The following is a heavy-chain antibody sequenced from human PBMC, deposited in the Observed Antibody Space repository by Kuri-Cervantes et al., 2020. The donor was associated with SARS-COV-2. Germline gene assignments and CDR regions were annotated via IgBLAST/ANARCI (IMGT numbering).Heavy chain of an antibody. CDR3: ARRGGYYDFWSGSGIDS. J-gene: IGHJ4*02. V-gene: IGHV4-34*01. CDR1: GGSFSGYY. Sequence: SETLSLTCAVYGGSFSGYYWSWIRQPPGKGLEWIGEINHSGSTNYNPSLKSRVTISVDTSKNQFSLKLSSVTAADTAVYYCARRGGYYDFWSGSGIDSWGQGTLVTVSS. D-gene: IGHD3-3*01. CDR2: INHSGST.